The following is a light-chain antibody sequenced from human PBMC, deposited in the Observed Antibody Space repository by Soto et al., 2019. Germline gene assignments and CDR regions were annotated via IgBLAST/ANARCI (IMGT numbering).Light chain of an antibody. CDR3: QQYNSYPT. J-gene: IGKJ2*01. CDR2: DAP. CDR1: QSISSW. V-gene: IGKV1-5*01. Sequence: DIQMTQSPSTLSASVGDRVTITCRASQSISSWLAWYQQKPGKAPKLLIYDAPSLESGVPSRFSGSGSGTEFTLTISSLQPDDFATYYCQQYNSYPTFGQGTKLEIK.